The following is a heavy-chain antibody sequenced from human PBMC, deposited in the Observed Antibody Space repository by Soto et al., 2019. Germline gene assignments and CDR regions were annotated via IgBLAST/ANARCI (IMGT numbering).Heavy chain of an antibody. Sequence: QVHLVQSGAEVKKPGASVKVSCKASGYTFTSCGISWVRQAPGQGLEWMGLINTYNGYTNYPKNFQGRVTMTTDTSTGTVYMELRSLTSDDTAVYYCARALTKGLDVWGQGTTVTVSS. CDR3: ARALTKGLDV. D-gene: IGHD4-4*01. J-gene: IGHJ6*02. V-gene: IGHV1-18*01. CDR2: INTYNGYT. CDR1: GYTFTSCG.